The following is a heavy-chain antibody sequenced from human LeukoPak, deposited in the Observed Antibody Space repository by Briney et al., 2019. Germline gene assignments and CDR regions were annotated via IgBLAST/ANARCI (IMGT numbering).Heavy chain of an antibody. Sequence: KPSETLSLTCTVSGGSISSYYWSWIRQPPGKGLEWIGYIYYSGSTNYNPSLKSRVTISVDTSKNQFPLKLSSVTAADTAVYYCARVLGYCSSTSCRPSTVDYWGQGTLVTVPS. V-gene: IGHV4-59*01. CDR2: IYYSGST. CDR3: ARVLGYCSSTSCRPSTVDY. CDR1: GGSISSYY. J-gene: IGHJ4*02. D-gene: IGHD2-2*01.